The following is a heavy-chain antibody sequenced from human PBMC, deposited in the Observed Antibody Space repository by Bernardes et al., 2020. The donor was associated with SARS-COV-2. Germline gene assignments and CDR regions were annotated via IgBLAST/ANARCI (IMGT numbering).Heavy chain of an antibody. Sequence: ASVKVSCKASGYTFTTYHITWVRQAPGQGLEWMGWMFVYNGGTKYAENLQGRVTMTADTFTTTAYMELGSLTSGDTAVYYCARVGAGDSERRRGIDFWGQGTLVTVSS. D-gene: IGHD1-26*01. CDR1: GYTFTTYH. J-gene: IGHJ4*02. V-gene: IGHV1-18*04. CDR2: MFVYNGGT. CDR3: ARVGAGDSERRRGIDF.